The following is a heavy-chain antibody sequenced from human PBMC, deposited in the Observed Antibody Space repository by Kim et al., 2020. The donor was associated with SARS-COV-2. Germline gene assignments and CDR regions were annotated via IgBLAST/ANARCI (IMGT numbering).Heavy chain of an antibody. CDR1: GFTFDDYV. V-gene: IGHV3-9*01. J-gene: IGHJ5*02. CDR2: ISWNSGSI. Sequence: GGSLRLSCAASGFTFDDYVMHWVRQAPGKGLEWVSGISWNSGSIVYADSVKGRFTISRDNAKNSLYLQMNSLRAEDTALYYCAKGYCSTTTCRWFDPWGQGTLVTVSS. D-gene: IGHD2-2*01. CDR3: AKGYCSTTTCRWFDP.